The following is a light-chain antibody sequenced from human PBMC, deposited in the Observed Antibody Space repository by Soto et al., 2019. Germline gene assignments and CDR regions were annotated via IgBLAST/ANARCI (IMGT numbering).Light chain of an antibody. V-gene: IGKV1-5*03. Sequence: DIQMTQSPSTLSASVGDRVTITCRASQTISSWLAWYQQKPGKAPKLLIYNVSSLESGVPSRFSGSGSGTEFTLTISSLQPDDFATYYCQQYNSPYTFGQGTKLEIK. J-gene: IGKJ2*01. CDR2: NVS. CDR3: QQYNSPYT. CDR1: QTISSW.